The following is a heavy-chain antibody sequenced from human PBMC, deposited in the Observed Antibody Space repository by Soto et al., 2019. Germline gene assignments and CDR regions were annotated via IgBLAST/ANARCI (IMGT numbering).Heavy chain of an antibody. D-gene: IGHD5-18*01. V-gene: IGHV3-21*01. CDR1: GVTFSSYS. CDR2: ISSSSSYI. Sequence: PWCSLGLSSAASGVTFSSYSMNWVRKDKGKGLEWVSSISSSSSYIYYADSVKGRFTISRDNAKNSLYLQMNSLRAEDTAVYYCASVDTAMVEDYGMDVWGQGTTVNVS. CDR3: ASVDTAMVEDYGMDV. J-gene: IGHJ6*02.